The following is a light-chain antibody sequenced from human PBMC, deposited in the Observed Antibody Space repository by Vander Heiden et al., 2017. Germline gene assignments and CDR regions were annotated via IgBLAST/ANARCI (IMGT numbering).Light chain of an antibody. V-gene: IGKV1-8*01. CDR1: QGISSY. J-gene: IGKJ2*01. CDR3: QQYYSYPPMYT. CDR2: AAS. Sequence: AIRMTQSPSSLSASTGDRVTITCRASQGISSYLAWYQQKPGKAPKLLIYAASTLQSGVPSRFSGSGSGTDFTFTISCLQSEDFATYYCQQYYSYPPMYTFGQGTKLEIK.